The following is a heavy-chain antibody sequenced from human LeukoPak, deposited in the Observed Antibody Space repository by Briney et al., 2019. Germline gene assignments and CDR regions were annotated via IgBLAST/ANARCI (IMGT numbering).Heavy chain of an antibody. V-gene: IGHV3-30*02. CDR1: GFTFSSYG. CDR2: IRNDGLNK. J-gene: IGHJ4*02. Sequence: GGSLRLSCAASGFTFSSYGMHWVRQAPGKGPEWVAFIRNDGLNKYYVDSVKGRFTLSRDNSKNTLYLQMNSLRGEDTAVYSCARGETARRGAFDYWGQGTLVTVSS. CDR3: ARGETARRGAFDY. D-gene: IGHD3-10*01.